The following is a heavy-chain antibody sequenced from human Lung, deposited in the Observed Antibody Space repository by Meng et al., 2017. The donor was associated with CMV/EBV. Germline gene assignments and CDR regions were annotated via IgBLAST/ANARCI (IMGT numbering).Heavy chain of an antibody. CDR1: GGSLRRRNW. CDR3: ASFPPPGKQWLVTDY. J-gene: IGHJ4*02. V-gene: IGHV4-4*02. CDR2: IYHSGST. D-gene: IGHD6-19*01. Sequence: QAQMGVAGPGRGRPAGALSLTCGCSGGSLRRRNWWSWVRQPPGKGLEWIGEIYHSGSTNYNPSLKSRVTISVDKSKNQFSLKLSSVTAADTAVYYCASFPPPGKQWLVTDYWGQGTLVTVSS.